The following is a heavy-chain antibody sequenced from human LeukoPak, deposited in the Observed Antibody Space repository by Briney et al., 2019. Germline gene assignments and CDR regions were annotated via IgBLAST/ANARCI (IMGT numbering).Heavy chain of an antibody. J-gene: IGHJ3*02. Sequence: SETLSLTCTVSGGSISSYYCSWIRQPPWKGREWIGYIYYIGSTNYNPSLKSRVTISVDTSNNQFSLKMSSVTAADTAVYYCVRPVEMATTDAFDIWGQGTMVTVSS. CDR3: VRPVEMATTDAFDI. CDR2: IYYIGST. D-gene: IGHD5-24*01. CDR1: GGSISSYY. V-gene: IGHV4-59*08.